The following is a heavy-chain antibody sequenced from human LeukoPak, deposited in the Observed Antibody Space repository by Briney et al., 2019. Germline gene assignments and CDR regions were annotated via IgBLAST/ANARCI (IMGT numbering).Heavy chain of an antibody. CDR2: ITASSTYI. CDR3: ARAYDYSNTIDY. J-gene: IGHJ4*02. D-gene: IGHD2/OR15-2a*01. CDR1: GFSFSRSS. V-gene: IGHV3-21*01. Sequence: GGSLRLSCAASGFSFSRSSMGWVRQAPGKGLEWASSITASSTYIYYADSVKGRFTISRDNVEKSVYLQMNSLRVEDTALYYCARAYDYSNTIDYWGQGALVTVSS.